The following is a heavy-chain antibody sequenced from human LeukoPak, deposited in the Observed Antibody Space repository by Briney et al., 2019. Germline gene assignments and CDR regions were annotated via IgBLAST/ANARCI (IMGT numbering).Heavy chain of an antibody. CDR3: ARYTDHYYFGY. V-gene: IGHV5-51*01. CDR2: IYPGDSDT. J-gene: IGHJ4*02. Sequence: GESLEISCKGSGYSFTSYWIGWVRQMPGKGLEWMGIIYPGDSDTRYSPSFQGQVTISADKSISTAYLQWSSLNTSDTAIYYCARYTDHYYFGYWGQGTLVTVSS. D-gene: IGHD1-1*01. CDR1: GYSFTSYW.